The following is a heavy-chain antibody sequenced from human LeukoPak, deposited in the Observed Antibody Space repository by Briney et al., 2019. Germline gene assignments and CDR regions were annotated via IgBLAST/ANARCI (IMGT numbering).Heavy chain of an antibody. CDR2: ISYDGSNK. J-gene: IGHJ2*01. CDR1: GFTFSSYA. D-gene: IGHD6-6*01. CDR3: ARDGIAARLIVWYFDL. V-gene: IGHV3-30-3*01. Sequence: GGSLRLSCAASGFTFSSYAMHWVRQAPGKGLEWVAVISYDGSNKYYADSVKGRFTISRDNSKNTLYLQMNSLRAEDTAVYYCARDGIAARLIVWYFDLWGRGTLVTVSS.